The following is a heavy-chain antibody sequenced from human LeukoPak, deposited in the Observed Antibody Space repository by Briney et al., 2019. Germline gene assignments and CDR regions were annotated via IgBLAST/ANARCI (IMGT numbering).Heavy chain of an antibody. V-gene: IGHV5-51*01. CDR3: ARLFGELLIDY. CDR2: IYPGDSDN. Sequence: GESLNISCKGSGYSFTSYWIGWVRQMPAKGLEWMGTIYPGDSDNRYSPSFQGQVTISADKSITTAYLQWSSLKASDTAMYYCARLFGELLIDYWGQGTLVTVSS. J-gene: IGHJ4*02. CDR1: GYSFTSYW. D-gene: IGHD3-10*01.